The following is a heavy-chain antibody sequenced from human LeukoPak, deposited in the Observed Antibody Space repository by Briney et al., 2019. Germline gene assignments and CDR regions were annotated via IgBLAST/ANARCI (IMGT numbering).Heavy chain of an antibody. CDR1: GFTFSSYS. CDR2: ISSSSSYI. D-gene: IGHD3-9*01. Sequence: PGGSLRLSCAASGFTFSSYSMNWVRQAPGKGLEWVSSISSSSSYIYYADSVEGRFTISRDNAKNSLYLQMDSLRAEDTAVYYCAREEGYFDWLSNYYYYGMDVWGQGTTVTVSS. V-gene: IGHV3-21*01. CDR3: AREEGYFDWLSNYYYYGMDV. J-gene: IGHJ6*02.